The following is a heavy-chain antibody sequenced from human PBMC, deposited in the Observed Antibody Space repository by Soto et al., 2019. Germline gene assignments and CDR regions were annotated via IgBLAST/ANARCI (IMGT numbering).Heavy chain of an antibody. CDR1: GYTFTSYG. CDR2: ISAYNGNT. CDR3: ARGITIFGVVIMFDY. Sequence: ASVKVSCKASGYTFTSYGISWVRQAPGQGLEWMGWISAYNGNTNYAQKLQGRVTMTTDTSTSTAYMELRSLRSDDTAVYYCARGITIFGVVIMFDYWGQGTLVTVSS. D-gene: IGHD3-3*01. V-gene: IGHV1-18*04. J-gene: IGHJ4*02.